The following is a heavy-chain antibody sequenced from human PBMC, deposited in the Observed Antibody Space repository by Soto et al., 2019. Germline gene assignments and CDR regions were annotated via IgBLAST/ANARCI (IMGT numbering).Heavy chain of an antibody. CDR3: AKDPRNYYDSSGYYSD. CDR1: GFTFSSYA. Sequence: GGSLRLSCAASGFTFSSYAMSWVRQAPGKGLEWVSAISGSGGSTYYADSVKGRFTISRDNSKNTLYLQMNSLRAEDTAVYYCAKDPRNYYDSSGYYSDWGQGTLVTVSS. J-gene: IGHJ4*02. CDR2: ISGSGGST. V-gene: IGHV3-23*01. D-gene: IGHD3-22*01.